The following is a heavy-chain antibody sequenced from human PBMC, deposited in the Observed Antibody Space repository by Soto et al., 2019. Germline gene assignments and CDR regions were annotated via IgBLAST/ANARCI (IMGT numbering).Heavy chain of an antibody. J-gene: IGHJ6*02. Sequence: GASVKGSCKASGYTFTGYYMHWVRQAPGQGLEWMGWINPNSGGTNYAQKFQGRVTMTRDTSISTAYMELSRLRSDDTAVYYCARVPRRGGYGYYYYYGMDVWGQGTTVTVSS. D-gene: IGHD5-12*01. CDR3: ARVPRRGGYGYYYYYGMDV. V-gene: IGHV1-2*02. CDR2: INPNSGGT. CDR1: GYTFTGYY.